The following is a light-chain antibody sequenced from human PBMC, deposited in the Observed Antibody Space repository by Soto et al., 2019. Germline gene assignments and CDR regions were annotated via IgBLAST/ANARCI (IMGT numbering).Light chain of an antibody. V-gene: IGKV4-1*01. J-gene: IGKJ2*01. CDR3: QQYYSTHRT. CDR1: QSVLYSSNNKNY. CDR2: WAS. Sequence: DIVMTQSPDSLAVSLGERATINCKSSQSVLYSSNNKNYLAWYQQKPGQPPKLRIYWASTRESGVPDRFSGSGSGTDFTLTISSLQAEDVAVYYCQQYYSTHRTFGQGTKLEIK.